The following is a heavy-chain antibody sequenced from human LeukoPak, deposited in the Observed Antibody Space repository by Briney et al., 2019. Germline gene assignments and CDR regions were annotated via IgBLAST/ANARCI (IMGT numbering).Heavy chain of an antibody. CDR1: GFTFSSYG. V-gene: IGHV3-30*18. D-gene: IGHD3-22*01. J-gene: IGHJ4*02. CDR2: ISYDGSNK. CDR3: AKEDDSSGYYNSLFDY. Sequence: PGGSLRLSCAASGFTFSSYGMHWVRQAPGKGLEWVAVISYDGSNKYYADSVKGRFTISRDNSKNTLYLQMNSLRAEGTAVYYCAKEDDSSGYYNSLFDYWGQGTLVTVSS.